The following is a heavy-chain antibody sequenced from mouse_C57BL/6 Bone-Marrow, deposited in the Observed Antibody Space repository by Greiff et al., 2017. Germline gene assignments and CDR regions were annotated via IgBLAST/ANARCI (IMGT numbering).Heavy chain of an antibody. Sequence: VQLQQSGAELVRPGASVKLSCTASGFNIKDDYMHWVKQRPEQGLEWIGWIDPENGDTEYASKFQGKATITADTSSNTAYLQLSSLTSEDTAVYYCTTFYDYALGYWGQGTTLTVSS. CDR1: GFNIKDDY. CDR2: IDPENGDT. J-gene: IGHJ2*01. V-gene: IGHV14-4*01. CDR3: TTFYDYALGY. D-gene: IGHD2-4*01.